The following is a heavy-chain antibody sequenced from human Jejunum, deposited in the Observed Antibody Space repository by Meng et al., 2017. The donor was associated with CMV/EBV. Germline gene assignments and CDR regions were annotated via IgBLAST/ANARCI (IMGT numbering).Heavy chain of an antibody. CDR2: IDPNTGNP. D-gene: IGHD5-24*01. J-gene: IGHJ4*02. CDR3: ARDSPLDGYSLLDY. Sequence: QEQLGQSVHGLKQPGASVKVSCRPSGYTFTSYAINWVRQAPGQGPDWMGWIDPNTGNPTYDQGFTGRFVFSLDTSVSTAYLQINSLRADDTAVYYCARDSPLDGYSLLDYWGQGTLVTVSS. CDR1: GYTFTSYA. V-gene: IGHV7-4-1*02.